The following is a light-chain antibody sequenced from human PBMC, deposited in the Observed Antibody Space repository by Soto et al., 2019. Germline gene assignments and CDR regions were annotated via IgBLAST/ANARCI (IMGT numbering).Light chain of an antibody. CDR1: QSVNTSY. J-gene: IGKJ4*01. CDR2: GAS. V-gene: IGKV3-20*01. Sequence: EIVWTQSPGTLSLSPGERATLSCRASQSVNTSYLAWYQQKPGQAPRLLIYGASSRATGIPDRFSGSGSGTDFTLTISRLEPEDFAVYYCQQYGGSPLFGGGTKVEIK. CDR3: QQYGGSPL.